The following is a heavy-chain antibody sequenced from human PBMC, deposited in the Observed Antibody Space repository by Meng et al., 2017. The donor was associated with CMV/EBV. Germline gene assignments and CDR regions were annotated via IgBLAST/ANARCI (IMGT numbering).Heavy chain of an antibody. CDR2: IYTSGST. J-gene: IGHJ4*02. CDR3: ARVLRWNGVIDY. D-gene: IGHD4-23*01. Sequence: AAGPGLVTPPEPLPLTCTVSGGSISSYYCIWIRQPAGKGLEWIGRIYTSGSTNYNPSLKSRVTMSVDTSKNQFSLKLSSVTXXDTAXXYXARVLRWNGVIDYWGQGTLVTVSX. CDR1: GGSISSYY. V-gene: IGHV4-4*07.